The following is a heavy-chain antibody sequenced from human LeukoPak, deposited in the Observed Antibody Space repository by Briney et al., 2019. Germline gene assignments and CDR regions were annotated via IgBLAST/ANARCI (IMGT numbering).Heavy chain of an antibody. V-gene: IGHV3-23*01. D-gene: IGHD2-8*02. CDR2: ISGSGGST. CDR3: VKEGWWNRELY. Sequence: GGSLRLSCAASGFTFSNYGMGWVRQAPGKGLEWVSAISGSGGSTYYADSVKGRFTISRDNSKNTLYLQMNSLRAEDTAVYYCVKEGWWNRELYWGQGTLVTVSS. J-gene: IGHJ4*02. CDR1: GFTFSNYG.